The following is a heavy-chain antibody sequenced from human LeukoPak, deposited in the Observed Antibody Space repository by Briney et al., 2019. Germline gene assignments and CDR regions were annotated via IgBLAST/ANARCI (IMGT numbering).Heavy chain of an antibody. CDR1: GGTFSSYA. Sequence: SVKVSCKASGGTFSSYAISWVRQAPGQGLEWMGGIIPIFGTPNYAQKFQGRVTITADESTSTAYMELSSLRSEDTAVYYCASRFYYDSSGYHLRNYYYYGMDVWGQGTTVTVSS. J-gene: IGHJ6*02. CDR2: IIPIFGTP. D-gene: IGHD3-22*01. CDR3: ASRFYYDSSGYHLRNYYYYGMDV. V-gene: IGHV1-69*13.